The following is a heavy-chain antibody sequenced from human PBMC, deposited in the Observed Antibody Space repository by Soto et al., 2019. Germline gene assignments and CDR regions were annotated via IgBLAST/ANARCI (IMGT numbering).Heavy chain of an antibody. CDR1: GGSISSGGYY. J-gene: IGHJ6*02. CDR2: IYYSGST. V-gene: IGHV4-31*03. CDR3: ACISPGAAGYGFYYYGMDV. D-gene: IGHD4-17*01. Sequence: TLSLTCTVSGGSISSGGYYWSWIRQHPGKGLEWIGYIYYSGSTYYNPSLKSRVTISVDTSKNQFSLKLSSVTAADTAVYYCACISPGAAGYGFYYYGMDVWRQVNTVTVSS.